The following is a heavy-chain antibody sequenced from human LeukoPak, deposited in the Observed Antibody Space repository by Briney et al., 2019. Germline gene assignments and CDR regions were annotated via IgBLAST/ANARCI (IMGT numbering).Heavy chain of an antibody. D-gene: IGHD5-18*01. J-gene: IGHJ4*02. CDR2: INPNSGGT. CDR1: GYTFTGYY. CDR3: ARGAGAAMVTPDY. V-gene: IGHV1-2*02. Sequence: ASVKVSCKASGYTFTGYYMHWVRQAPGQGLEWMGWINPNSGGTNYAQKFQGRVTMTRDTSISTAYMELSRLRSDDTAVYCCARGAGAAMVTPDYWGQGTLVTVSS.